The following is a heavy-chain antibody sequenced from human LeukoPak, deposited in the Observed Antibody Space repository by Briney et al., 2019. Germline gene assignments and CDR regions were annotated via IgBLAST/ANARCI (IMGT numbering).Heavy chain of an antibody. J-gene: IGHJ4*02. Sequence: ASVKVSCKASGYTFTSYDINWVRQATGQGLEWMGWKNPSSGNTGYAQKFQGRVTMTRNTSISTAYMELSSLRSEDTAVYYCARGVRIAAAGTAPPPGYWGQGTLVTVSS. CDR2: KNPSSGNT. V-gene: IGHV1-8*01. CDR3: ARGVRIAAAGTAPPPGY. CDR1: GYTFTSYD. D-gene: IGHD6-13*01.